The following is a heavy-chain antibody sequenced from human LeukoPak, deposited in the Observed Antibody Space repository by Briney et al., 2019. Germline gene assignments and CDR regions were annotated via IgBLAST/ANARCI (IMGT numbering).Heavy chain of an antibody. V-gene: IGHV1-69*06. J-gene: IGHJ4*02. CDR3: ARDLAYCGGDCYPGGDY. D-gene: IGHD2-21*02. Sequence: SVKVSCKASGGTFSSYAISWVRPAPGQGLEWMGRIIPIFGTANYAQKFQGRVTITAGKSTSTAYMELSSLRSEDTAVYYCARDLAYCGGDCYPGGDYWGQGTLVTVSS. CDR2: IIPIFGTA. CDR1: GGTFSSYA.